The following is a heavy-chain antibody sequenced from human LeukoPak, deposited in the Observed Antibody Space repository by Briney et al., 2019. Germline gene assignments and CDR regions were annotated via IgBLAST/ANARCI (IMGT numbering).Heavy chain of an antibody. CDR1: GGSISSSSYY. J-gene: IGHJ5*02. CDR2: IYYSGST. CDR3: ARGTSPLGRYTREGDDFWSGHHAENNWFDP. D-gene: IGHD3-3*01. Sequence: PSETLSLTCTVSGGSISSSSYYWGWIRQPPGKGLEWIGYIYYSGSTYYNPSLKSRVTISVDTSKNQFSLKLSSVTAADTAVYYCARGTSPLGRYTREGDDFWSGHHAENNWFDPWGQGTLVTVSS. V-gene: IGHV4-30-4*08.